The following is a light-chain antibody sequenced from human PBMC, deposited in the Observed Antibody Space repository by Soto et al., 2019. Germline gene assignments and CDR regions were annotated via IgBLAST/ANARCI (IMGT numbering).Light chain of an antibody. CDR3: QQYGSSPLP. CDR2: GAS. CDR1: QNVRSNE. Sequence: EIVLTQSPGPLSLSPGERATLSCRASQNVRSNELAWYQQKPGQAPRLLIYGASSRATAIPDRVSGSGSGTDFTLTISRLEPDDFAVYYCQQYGSSPLPFGGGTNVEFK. J-gene: IGKJ4*01. V-gene: IGKV3-20*01.